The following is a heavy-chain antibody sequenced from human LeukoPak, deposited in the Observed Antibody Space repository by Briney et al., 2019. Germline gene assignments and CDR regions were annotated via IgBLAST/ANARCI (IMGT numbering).Heavy chain of an antibody. D-gene: IGHD4-17*01. J-gene: IGHJ5*02. Sequence: PSETLSLTCTVSGVSISSGLYWGWIRQSPGRRLEWIASVSSGGTTYYNPSLKSRVSISVDTSNNQFSLKLNSVAAADTAVYYCARHDSYGSSNWFDPWGQGTLVTVSS. CDR1: GVSISSGLY. CDR2: VSSGGTT. V-gene: IGHV4-39*01. CDR3: ARHDSYGSSNWFDP.